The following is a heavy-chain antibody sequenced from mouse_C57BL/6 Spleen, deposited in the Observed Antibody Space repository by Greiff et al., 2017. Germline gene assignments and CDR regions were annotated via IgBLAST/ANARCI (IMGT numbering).Heavy chain of an antibody. CDR2: IYPGDGDT. Sequence: VQLQQSGPELVKPGASVKISCKASGYAFSSSWMNWVKQRPGKGLEWIGRIYPGDGDTNYNGKFKGKATLTAEKSSSTAYMQLSSLTSEDSAVYFCASPFYGPFAYWGQGTLVTVSA. D-gene: IGHD1-1*01. V-gene: IGHV1-82*01. CDR3: ASPFYGPFAY. CDR1: GYAFSSSW. J-gene: IGHJ3*01.